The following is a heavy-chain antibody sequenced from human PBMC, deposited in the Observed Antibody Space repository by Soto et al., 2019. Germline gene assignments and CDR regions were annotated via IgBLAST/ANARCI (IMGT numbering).Heavy chain of an antibody. CDR1: GYTFTTYR. J-gene: IGHJ4*02. CDR3: ARENVLSYVDTAMVDYFDY. CDR2: ISGYNGDT. D-gene: IGHD5-18*01. Sequence: PSLKGSCKASGYTFTTYRISWVRQAPGQGLEWMGWISGYNGDTHYAQKFQGRVTMTTDTSTSTAYMELRSLRSDDTAMYYCARENVLSYVDTAMVDYFDYWGQGTLVTVS. V-gene: IGHV1-18*01.